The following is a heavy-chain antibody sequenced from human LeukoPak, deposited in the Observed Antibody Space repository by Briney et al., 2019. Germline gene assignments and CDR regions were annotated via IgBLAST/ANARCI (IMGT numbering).Heavy chain of an antibody. J-gene: IGHJ6*03. CDR1: GYTFTSYG. D-gene: IGHD3-3*01. Sequence: EASVKVSCKASGYTFTSYGISWVRQAPGQGLEWMGWISAYNGNTNYAQKLQSRVTMTTDTSTSTAYMELRSLRSDDTAVYYCARRRDFWSGYRDYYYYYMDVWGKGATVTVSS. CDR3: ARRRDFWSGYRDYYYYYMDV. CDR2: ISAYNGNT. V-gene: IGHV1-18*01.